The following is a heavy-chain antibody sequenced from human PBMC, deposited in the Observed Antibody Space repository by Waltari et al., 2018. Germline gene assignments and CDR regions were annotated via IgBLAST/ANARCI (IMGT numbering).Heavy chain of an antibody. CDR3: ARGQTNYYGSGDAFDI. CDR1: GGTFSSYT. J-gene: IGHJ3*02. CDR2: SIPILGIA. Sequence: QVQLVQSGAEVKKPGSSVKVSCKASGGTFSSYTISWVRQAPGQGLEWMGRSIPILGIANYAQKFQGRVTITADKSTSTAYMELSSLRSEDTAVYYCARGQTNYYGSGDAFDIWGQGTMVTVSS. V-gene: IGHV1-69*02. D-gene: IGHD3-10*01.